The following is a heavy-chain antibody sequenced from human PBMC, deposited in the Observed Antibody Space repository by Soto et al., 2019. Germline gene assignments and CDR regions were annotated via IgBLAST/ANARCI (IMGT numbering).Heavy chain of an antibody. V-gene: IGHV3-21*01. Sequence: EVQLVESGGGLVKPGGSLRLSCAASGFTFSSYSMNWVRQAPGKGLEWVSSINTGSTYIYYADSVKGRFTISRDNAKNPLYLQMNSLRAEDTAVYYCARGTVGYCSSTSCSNYYYYGMDVWGQGTTVTVSS. J-gene: IGHJ6*02. CDR1: GFTFSSYS. CDR3: ARGTVGYCSSTSCSNYYYYGMDV. CDR2: INTGSTYI. D-gene: IGHD2-2*01.